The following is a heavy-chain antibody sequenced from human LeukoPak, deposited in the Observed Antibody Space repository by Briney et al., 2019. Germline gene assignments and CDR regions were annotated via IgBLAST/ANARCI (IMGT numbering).Heavy chain of an antibody. CDR3: ANAPLGRCTGVICYYFDY. CDR2: VNWNGDST. D-gene: IGHD2-15*01. J-gene: IGHJ4*02. CDR1: GSVFDDYG. Sequence: GSLRLSCAASGSVFDDYGMCWVRQVPGKGLEWVSTVNWNGDSTGYADSVKGRFTISRDNAKNSLYLQMNSLRAEDTALYYCANAPLGRCTGVICYYFDYWGQGTLVTVSS. V-gene: IGHV3-20*04.